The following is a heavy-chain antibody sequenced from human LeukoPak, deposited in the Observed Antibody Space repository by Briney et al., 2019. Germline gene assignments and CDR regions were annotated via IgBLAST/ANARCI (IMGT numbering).Heavy chain of an antibody. V-gene: IGHV4-39*01. CDR2: IYYSGST. D-gene: IGHD3-3*01. CDR1: GGSISSSSYY. CDR3: ARHVGGVWSGYYTHWFDP. J-gene: IGHJ5*02. Sequence: SETLSLTCTVTGGSISSSSYYWGWIRQPPGKGLEWIGSIYYSGSTYYNPSLKSRVTISVDTSKNQFSLKLSSVTAADTAVYYCARHVGGVWSGYYTHWFDPWGQGTLVTVSS.